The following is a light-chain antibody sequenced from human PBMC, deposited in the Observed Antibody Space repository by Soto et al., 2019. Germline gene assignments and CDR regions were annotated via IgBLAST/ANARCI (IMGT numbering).Light chain of an antibody. CDR2: GNN. Sequence: QSVLTQPPSVSGAPGQRVTISCTGASSNIGAGYDVHWYQQLPGTAPKLLIYGNNNRPSGVPDRFSGSKSGTSASLAITGLQAGDEADSYCQSFDSSLSGYVFGTGTKVTVL. CDR1: SSNIGAGYD. J-gene: IGLJ1*01. CDR3: QSFDSSLSGYV. V-gene: IGLV1-40*01.